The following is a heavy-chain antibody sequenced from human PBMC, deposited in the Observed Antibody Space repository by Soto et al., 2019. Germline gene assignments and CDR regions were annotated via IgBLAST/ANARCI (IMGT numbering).Heavy chain of an antibody. Sequence: SVKVSCKASGGTFSSDAISWVRQAPGQGLEWMGGIIPIFGTANYAQKFQGRVTITADKSKSTAYMELSSLRSEDTAVYYCAREYYYDSSSYFDYWGQGSLVTVSS. V-gene: IGHV1-69*06. CDR2: IIPIFGTA. CDR1: GGTFSSDA. D-gene: IGHD3-22*01. J-gene: IGHJ4*02. CDR3: AREYYYDSSSYFDY.